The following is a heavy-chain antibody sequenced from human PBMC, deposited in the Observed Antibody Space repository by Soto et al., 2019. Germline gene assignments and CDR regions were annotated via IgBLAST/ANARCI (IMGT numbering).Heavy chain of an antibody. CDR1: GFTFSSYA. CDR2: MSYDGNNQ. Sequence: QVQLVESGGGVVQPGRSLRLSCAASGFTFSSYAMHWVRQAPGKGLEWVAIMSYDGNNQYYADSVKGRFTISRDNFKNTLHLQVKSLRAADTAVYYCAKALGELSPESFDYWGQGILVTVSS. D-gene: IGHD3-16*02. CDR3: AKALGELSPESFDY. J-gene: IGHJ4*02. V-gene: IGHV3-30*18.